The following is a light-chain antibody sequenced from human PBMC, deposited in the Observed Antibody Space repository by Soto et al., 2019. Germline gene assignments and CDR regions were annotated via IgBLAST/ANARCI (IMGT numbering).Light chain of an antibody. J-gene: IGLJ3*02. CDR1: SSDVGAYNY. CDR2: EVS. CDR3: TSYAGSNIWV. V-gene: IGLV2-8*01. Sequence: QSALTQPPSASGSPGQSVTISCTGTSSDVGAYNYVSWYQQYPGIAPKLMIYEVSKRPSGVPDRFSGSKSGKTASLTVSGLQPEDEADYYCTSYAGSNIWVFGGGTKVTVI.